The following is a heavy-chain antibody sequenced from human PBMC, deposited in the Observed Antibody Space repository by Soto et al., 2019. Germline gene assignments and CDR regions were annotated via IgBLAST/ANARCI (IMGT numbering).Heavy chain of an antibody. D-gene: IGHD6-6*01. V-gene: IGHV1-69*01. Sequence: SVKVACKASAGRLSSYANSWVRQAPGQGLEWMGGIIPIFGTANYAQKFQGRVTITADESTSTAYMELSSLRSEDTAVYYCASVSSSSVGYWGQGTLVTVSS. CDR1: AGRLSSYA. CDR3: ASVSSSSVGY. J-gene: IGHJ4*02. CDR2: IIPIFGTA.